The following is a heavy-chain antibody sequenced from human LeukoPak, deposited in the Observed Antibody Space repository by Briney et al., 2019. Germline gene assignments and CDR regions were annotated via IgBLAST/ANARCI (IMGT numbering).Heavy chain of an antibody. CDR2: INQDESER. Sequence: RGSPRLSCAASGFTLTHYCMSWGPPAPRERPGGVANINQDESERDYVESVMGRFANSRDNHKNSLHLQMNSLRAEDTDVYYCARGGARYFDYWGQGALVTVSS. J-gene: IGHJ4*02. CDR3: ARGGARYFDY. CDR1: GFTLTHYC. D-gene: IGHD1-26*01. V-gene: IGHV3-7*01.